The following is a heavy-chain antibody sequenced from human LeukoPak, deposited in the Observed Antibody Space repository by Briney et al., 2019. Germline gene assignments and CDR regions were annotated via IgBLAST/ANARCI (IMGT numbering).Heavy chain of an antibody. V-gene: IGHV3-23*01. J-gene: IGHJ4*02. CDR1: GFTFSSYA. CDR2: ISGSGSTT. CDR3: AIDGDY. Sequence: GGSLRLSCAASGFTFSSYAMTWVRQAPGKGLEWVSAISGSGSTTYYADSVKGRFTISRDNSKNTVYVQVNSLRAEDTAVYYCAIDGDYWGQGTLVTVSS.